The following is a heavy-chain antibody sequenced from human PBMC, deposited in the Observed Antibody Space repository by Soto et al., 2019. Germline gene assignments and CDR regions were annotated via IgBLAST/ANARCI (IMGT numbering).Heavy chain of an antibody. V-gene: IGHV4-39*01. J-gene: IGHJ3*02. D-gene: IGHD5-18*01. CDR2: IYYSRST. Sequence: SETLSLTCTVSGGSISSSSYYWGWIRQPPGKGLEWIGSIYYSRSTYYNPSLKSRVTISVDTSKNQFSLKLSSVTAADTAVYYCARGYSYGYFAFDIWGQGTMVTVSS. CDR1: GGSISSSSYY. CDR3: ARGYSYGYFAFDI.